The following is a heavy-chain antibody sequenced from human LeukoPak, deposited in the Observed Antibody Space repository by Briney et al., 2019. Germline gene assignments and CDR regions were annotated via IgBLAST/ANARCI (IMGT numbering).Heavy chain of an antibody. CDR3: ARGRVVPAAMLDRDRYYYYMDV. Sequence: SETLSLTCTVSGGSISSYYWNWIRQPAGKGLEWIGRIYTSGSTKYNPSLNSRVTMSVDTSKNQFSLKLSSVTAADTAVYYCARGRVVPAAMLDRDRYYYYMDVWGKGTTVTISS. CDR1: GGSISSYY. J-gene: IGHJ6*03. V-gene: IGHV4-4*07. D-gene: IGHD2-2*01. CDR2: IYTSGST.